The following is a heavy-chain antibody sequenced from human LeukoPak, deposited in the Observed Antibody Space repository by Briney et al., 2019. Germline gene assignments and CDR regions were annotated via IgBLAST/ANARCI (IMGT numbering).Heavy chain of an antibody. D-gene: IGHD1-26*01. J-gene: IGHJ4*02. Sequence: ASVKVSCKASGYTLTELSMHWVRQAPGKGLEWMGGFDPEDGETIYAQKFQGRVTMTEDTSTDTAYMELSSLRSEDTAVYYCATGAGRYYPLDYWGQGTLVTVSS. CDR2: FDPEDGET. V-gene: IGHV1-24*01. CDR1: GYTLTELS. CDR3: ATGAGRYYPLDY.